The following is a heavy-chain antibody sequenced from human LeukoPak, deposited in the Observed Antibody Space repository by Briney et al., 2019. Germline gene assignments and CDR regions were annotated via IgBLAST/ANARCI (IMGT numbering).Heavy chain of an antibody. V-gene: IGHV3-7*01. Sequence: GGTLRLSCAASTFTFGNYWMSWVRQAPGKGLEWVANIKEDGSEEYYVDSVKVRFTISRDNTKNSLYLQMNSLRAEDTAVYYCARDPAAWDYWGQGTLVTVSS. CDR3: ARDPAAWDY. J-gene: IGHJ4*02. D-gene: IGHD6-13*01. CDR2: IKEDGSEE. CDR1: TFTFGNYW.